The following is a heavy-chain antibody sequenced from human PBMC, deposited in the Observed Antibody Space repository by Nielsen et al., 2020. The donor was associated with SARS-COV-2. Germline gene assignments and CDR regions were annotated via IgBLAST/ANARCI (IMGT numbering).Heavy chain of an antibody. Sequence: GESLKISCKGSGYSFTSYWIGWVRQMPGKGLEWMGIIYPGDSEGRYTPSFQGQVTISADKSISTAYLQWGSLKASDTAIYYCARQRVGATGDFDYWGQGTLVTVSS. CDR2: IYPGDSEG. V-gene: IGHV5-51*01. CDR1: GYSFTSYW. J-gene: IGHJ4*02. D-gene: IGHD1-26*01. CDR3: ARQRVGATGDFDY.